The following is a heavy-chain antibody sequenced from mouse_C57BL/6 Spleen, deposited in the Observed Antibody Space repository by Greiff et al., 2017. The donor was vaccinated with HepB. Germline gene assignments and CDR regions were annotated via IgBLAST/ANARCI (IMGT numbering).Heavy chain of an antibody. CDR1: GYTFTSYW. J-gene: IGHJ4*01. CDR3: ARNYYGSFYAMDY. V-gene: IGHV1-55*01. CDR2: IYPGSGST. Sequence: QVQLQQPGAELVKPGASVKTSCKASGYTFTSYWITWVKQRPGQGLEWIGDIYPGSGSTNYNEKFKSKATLTVDTSSSTAYMQLSSLTSEDSAVYYCARNYYGSFYAMDYWGQGTSVTVSS. D-gene: IGHD1-1*01.